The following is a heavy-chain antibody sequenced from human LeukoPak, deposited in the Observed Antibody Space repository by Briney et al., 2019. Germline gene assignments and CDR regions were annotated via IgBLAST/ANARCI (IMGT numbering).Heavy chain of an antibody. CDR1: GFTFTNHW. V-gene: IGHV3-7*01. CDR2: IKRDGTEK. J-gene: IGHJ4*02. D-gene: IGHD3-10*01. Sequence: TGGSLRLSCAASGFTFTNHWMSWVRQAPGKGLEWVASIKRDGTEKNYVDSAKGRFTISRDNAKNSLNLQMNSLRAEDTAVYYCVRNGGSFDYWGQGTLVTVSS. CDR3: VRNGGSFDY.